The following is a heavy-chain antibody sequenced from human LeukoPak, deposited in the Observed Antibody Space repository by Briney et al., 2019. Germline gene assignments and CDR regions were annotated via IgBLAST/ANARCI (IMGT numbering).Heavy chain of an antibody. CDR2: IYFTGDT. D-gene: IGHD3-16*01. J-gene: IGHJ5*02. Sequence: PSETLSLTCTVSGGSISSDTYFWGWIRQPPGKGLEWIANIYFTGDTYYNPSLKSRATISVDTSKNQFSLTLSSVTAADTAVYYCASEAHRGGGFDPWGQGTLVTVSS. CDR3: ASEAHRGGGFDP. CDR1: GGSISSDTYF. V-gene: IGHV4-39*01.